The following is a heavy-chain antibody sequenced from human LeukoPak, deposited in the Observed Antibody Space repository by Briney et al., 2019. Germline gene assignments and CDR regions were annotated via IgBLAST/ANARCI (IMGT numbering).Heavy chain of an antibody. CDR1: GFTFDDYA. V-gene: IGHV3-9*03. J-gene: IGHJ3*02. CDR3: AKGYYYDSSGYFDAFDI. D-gene: IGHD3-22*01. Sequence: GRFLRLSCAASGFTFDDYAMHWVRQAPGKGLEWVSGISWNSGSIVYADSVKGRFTISRDNAKNSLYLQMNSLRAEDMALYYCAKGYYYDSSGYFDAFDIWGQGTMVTVSS. CDR2: ISWNSGSI.